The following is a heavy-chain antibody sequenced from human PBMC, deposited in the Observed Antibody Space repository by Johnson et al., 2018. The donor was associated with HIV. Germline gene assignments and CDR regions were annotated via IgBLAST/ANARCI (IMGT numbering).Heavy chain of an antibody. CDR3: AIFPRRRASALGQVFDI. D-gene: IGHD3-16*01. V-gene: IGHV3-66*02. Sequence: VQLVESGGGLIQPGGSLRLSCAASGFSVSSNYMSWVRQAPGKGLEWVSVIYSGGKTYYADSVKGRFTISRDNSKNTLYLQINSLRVEDTAVYYCAIFPRRRASALGQVFDIWGQGTMVTVS. CDR2: IYSGGKT. J-gene: IGHJ3*02. CDR1: GFSVSSNY.